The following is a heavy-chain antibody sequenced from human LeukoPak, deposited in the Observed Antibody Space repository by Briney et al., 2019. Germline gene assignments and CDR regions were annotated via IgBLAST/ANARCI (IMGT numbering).Heavy chain of an antibody. CDR1: GGSICSYY. CDR2: IYYSGST. V-gene: IGHV4-59*01. CDR3: ARAGYYYDSSGYLNNWFDP. D-gene: IGHD3-22*01. J-gene: IGHJ5*02. Sequence: SETLSLTCTVSGGSICSYYWSWIRQPPGKGLEWIGYIYYSGSTNYNPSLKSRVTISVDTSKNQFSLKLSSVTAADTAVYYCARAGYYYDSSGYLNNWFDPWGQGTLVTVSS.